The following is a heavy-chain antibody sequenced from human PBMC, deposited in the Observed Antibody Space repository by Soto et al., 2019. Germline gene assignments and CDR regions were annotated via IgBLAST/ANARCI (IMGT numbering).Heavy chain of an antibody. Sequence: QVELVQSGAEEKKPGASVKVSCKASGYTFTTYSIHWVRQAPGQRLEWMGWINPGNGDTKYSQKFQGRVTITRDTCASTAYMELSSLRPEDTALYYCARNPFYSYGILDFWGQGTLVSVSS. CDR2: INPGNGDT. D-gene: IGHD5-18*01. CDR3: ARNPFYSYGILDF. J-gene: IGHJ4*02. V-gene: IGHV1-3*05. CDR1: GYTFTTYS.